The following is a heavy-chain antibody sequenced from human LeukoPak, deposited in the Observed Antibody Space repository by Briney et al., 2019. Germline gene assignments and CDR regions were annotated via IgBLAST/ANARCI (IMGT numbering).Heavy chain of an antibody. CDR2: IYPGESDT. D-gene: IGHD3-3*01. CDR1: GSRFXXYW. CDR3: ARQGLTYYDFWSGPNNWFDL. Sequence: GSGSRFXXYWIGWVRRRPGKGVEWMGIIYPGESDTRYSPSFQGQVTISADKSISTAYLQWSSLKASDTAMYYCARQGLTYYDFWSGPNNWFDLWGQGTLVTVSS. V-gene: IGHV5-51*01. J-gene: IGHJ5*02.